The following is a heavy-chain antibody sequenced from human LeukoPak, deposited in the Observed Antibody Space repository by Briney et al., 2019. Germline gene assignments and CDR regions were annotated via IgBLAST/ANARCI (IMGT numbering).Heavy chain of an antibody. CDR2: INPSGGST. V-gene: IGHV1-46*01. CDR3: ARKRTSSPFDF. D-gene: IGHD2-2*01. Sequence: ASVKVSCKASGYTFTSYYMHWVRQAPGQGFEWMGLINPSGGSTSYAQKFQGRVTMTRDTSTSTVYMELSSLASEDTAVYYCARKRTSSPFDFRGQGTLITVSS. CDR1: GYTFTSYY. J-gene: IGHJ4*02.